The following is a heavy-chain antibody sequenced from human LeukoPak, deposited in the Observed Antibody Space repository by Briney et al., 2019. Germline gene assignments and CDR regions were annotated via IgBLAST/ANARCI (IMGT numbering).Heavy chain of an antibody. V-gene: IGHV3-21*01. CDR2: ISSSSSNI. CDR3: ARERGYSCGYADY. J-gene: IGHJ4*02. Sequence: GGSLRLSCAASGFTFSSYNMNWVRQAPGKGLEWVSSISSSSSNIYYADSVKGRFTISRDNAKNSLYLQMNSLRAEDTAVYYCARERGYSCGYADYWGQGTLVTVSS. CDR1: GFTFSSYN. D-gene: IGHD5-18*01.